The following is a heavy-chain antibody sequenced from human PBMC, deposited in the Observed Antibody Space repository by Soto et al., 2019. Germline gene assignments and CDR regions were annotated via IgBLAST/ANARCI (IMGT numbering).Heavy chain of an antibody. V-gene: IGHV4-34*01. CDR2: INHSGST. CDR3: ARGQRGYNYYYYYGMDV. Sequence: KPSETLSLTCAVYGGSFSGYYWSWIRQPPGKGLEWIGEINHSGSTNYNPSLKSRVTISVDTSKNQFSLKLSSVTAADTAVYYCARGQRGYNYYYYYGMDVWGQGTTVT. CDR1: GGSFSGYY. D-gene: IGHD5-12*01. J-gene: IGHJ6*02.